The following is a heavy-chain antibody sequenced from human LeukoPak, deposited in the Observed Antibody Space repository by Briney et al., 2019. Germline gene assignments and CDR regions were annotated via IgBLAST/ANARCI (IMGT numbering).Heavy chain of an antibody. J-gene: IGHJ4*02. CDR1: RFTFNDYG. CDR3: ARNFGGGDSSGPYY. Sequence: PGGSLRLSCAASRFTFNDYGMSWVRQAPGKGLEWVSGINWNGGSTVYADVVKGRFTISRDNAKNSLYLQMNSLRAEDTALYYCARNFGGGDSSGPYYWGQGTLVTVSS. D-gene: IGHD3-22*01. CDR2: INWNGGST. V-gene: IGHV3-20*04.